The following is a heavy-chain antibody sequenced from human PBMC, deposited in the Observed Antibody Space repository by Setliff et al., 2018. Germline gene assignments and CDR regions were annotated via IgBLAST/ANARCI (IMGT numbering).Heavy chain of an antibody. CDR3: ARTLNRDGYNPSPFDP. Sequence: ASVKVSCKASGYTFTSYGISWVRQAPGQGLEWMGWISAYNGNTNYAQKLQGRVTITADKSTSTAYMELSSLRSEDTAVYYCARTLNRDGYNPSPFDPWGQGTLVTVSS. CDR1: GYTFTSYG. D-gene: IGHD5-12*01. J-gene: IGHJ5*02. V-gene: IGHV1-18*01. CDR2: ISAYNGNT.